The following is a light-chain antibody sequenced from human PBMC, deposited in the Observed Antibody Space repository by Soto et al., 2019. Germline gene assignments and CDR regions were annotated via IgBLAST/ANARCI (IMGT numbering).Light chain of an antibody. J-gene: IGKJ1*01. CDR1: QSVSSN. CDR3: QQYNNWPPWT. CDR2: GAS. V-gene: IGKV3-15*01. Sequence: EIMMTQSPATLSVSPGERATLSCRASQSVSSNLAWYQQKPGQAPRLLIYGASTRATGIPARFSGIGSGTDFTLTISSLQSEDFAVYFCQQYNNWPPWTFGQGTKVEIK.